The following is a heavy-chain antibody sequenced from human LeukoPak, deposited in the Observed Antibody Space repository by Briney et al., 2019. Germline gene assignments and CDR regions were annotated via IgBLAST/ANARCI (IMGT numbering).Heavy chain of an antibody. J-gene: IGHJ4*02. CDR2: IYHTGST. Sequence: SETLSLTCTVSGGSISSYYWSWIRRPPGKGLEWIANIYHTGSTNYNPSLSSRVTISIDTAKNQFSLKLTSVTAADTAVYYCARRGRNSSGWQDYLWGQGTLVTVSS. CDR3: ARRGRNSSGWQDYL. CDR1: GGSISSYY. V-gene: IGHV4-59*01. D-gene: IGHD6-25*01.